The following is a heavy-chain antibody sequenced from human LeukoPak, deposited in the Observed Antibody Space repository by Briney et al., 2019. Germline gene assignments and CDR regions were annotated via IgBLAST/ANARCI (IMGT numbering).Heavy chain of an antibody. CDR1: GYTFTSYY. V-gene: IGHV1-46*01. D-gene: IGHD6-6*01. Sequence: APVKVSCKASGYTFTSYYMHWVRQAPGQGLEWMGIINPSGGSTSYAQKFQGRVTMTRDVSTSTVYMELSSLRSEDTAVYYCARNIAAAADYWGQGTLVTVSS. CDR2: INPSGGST. J-gene: IGHJ4*02. CDR3: ARNIAAAADY.